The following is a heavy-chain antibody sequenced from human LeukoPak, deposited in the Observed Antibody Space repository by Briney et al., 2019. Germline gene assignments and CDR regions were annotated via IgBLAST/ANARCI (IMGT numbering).Heavy chain of an antibody. V-gene: IGHV3-30*03. CDR2: ISHDGGAK. J-gene: IGHJ5*02. CDR1: GLSIGNYG. D-gene: IGHD3-16*01. Sequence: GGSLRLSCGVSGLSIGNYGMHWIRQAPDKGLEWVAMISHDGGAKYYGDSVKGRLTISRDNSDNTLYLQMNSLRVEDTAVYYCARDWGSSGWYNWFDPWGQGILVTVSS. CDR3: ARDWGSSGWYNWFDP.